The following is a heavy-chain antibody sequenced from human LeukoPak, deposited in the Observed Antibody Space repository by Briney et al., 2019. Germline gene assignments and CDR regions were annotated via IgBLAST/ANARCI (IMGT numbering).Heavy chain of an antibody. V-gene: IGHV1-2*02. D-gene: IGHD2-2*02. Sequence: ASVKVSCKASGYTFTGYYMHWVRQAPGQGLEWMGWINPNSGGTNYAQKFQGRVTMTRDTSISTAYMELSRLRSDDTAVYYCARTLGYCSSTSCYTSDWFDPWGQGTLVTVSS. J-gene: IGHJ5*02. CDR1: GYTFTGYY. CDR2: INPNSGGT. CDR3: ARTLGYCSSTSCYTSDWFDP.